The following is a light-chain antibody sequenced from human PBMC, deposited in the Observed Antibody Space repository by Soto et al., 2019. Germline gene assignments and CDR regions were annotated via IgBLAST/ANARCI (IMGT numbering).Light chain of an antibody. CDR3: CSLRV. Sequence: QSALTQPASVSGSPGQSITIACTGTSSDVGSYNLVSWYQQHPGKAPKLMIYEVSKRPSGVSNRFSGSKSGNTASLTISGLLAEDEADYYCCSLRVFGGGTKLTVL. V-gene: IGLV2-23*02. J-gene: IGLJ3*02. CDR2: EVS. CDR1: SSDVGSYNL.